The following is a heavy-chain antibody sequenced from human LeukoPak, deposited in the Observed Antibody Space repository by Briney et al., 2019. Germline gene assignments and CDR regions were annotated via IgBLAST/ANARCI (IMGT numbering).Heavy chain of an antibody. CDR3: ARGFPYGSGSYQY. CDR2: INHSGST. D-gene: IGHD3-10*01. V-gene: IGHV4-34*01. J-gene: IGHJ4*02. Sequence: SETLSLTCAVYGGSFSGYYWSWIRQPPGKGLEWIGEINHSGSTNYNPSLKSRVTISVDTSKNQFSLKLSSVTAADTAVYYCARGFPYGSGSYQYWGQGTLVTVSS. CDR1: GGSFSGYY.